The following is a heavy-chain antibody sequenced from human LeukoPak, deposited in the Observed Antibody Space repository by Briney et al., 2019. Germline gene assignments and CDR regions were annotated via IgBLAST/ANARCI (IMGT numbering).Heavy chain of an antibody. Sequence: SLRLSCAASGFTFDDYAMHWVRQAPGKGLEWVSGISWNSGSIGYADSVKGRFTISRDNAKNSLYLQMNSLRAEDTAVYYCASLIEVAAPYGMDVWGQGTTVTVSS. CDR2: ISWNSGSI. D-gene: IGHD6-19*01. V-gene: IGHV3-9*01. CDR1: GFTFDDYA. J-gene: IGHJ6*02. CDR3: ASLIEVAAPYGMDV.